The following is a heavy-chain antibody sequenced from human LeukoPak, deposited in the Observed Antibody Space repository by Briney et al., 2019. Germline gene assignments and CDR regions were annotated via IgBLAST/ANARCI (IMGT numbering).Heavy chain of an antibody. V-gene: IGHV1-2*02. J-gene: IGHJ4*02. CDR2: INPNSGST. CDR1: GYTXTHYY. Sequence: ASVKVSCKASGYTXTHYYMHWVRQAPGQGLEWMGWINPNSGSTNYAQKFQGRVTMTRDTSISTAYMELSRLRSDDTAVYYCARDYDSSGLDYWVQGTLVTVSP. CDR3: ARDYDSSGLDY. D-gene: IGHD3-22*01.